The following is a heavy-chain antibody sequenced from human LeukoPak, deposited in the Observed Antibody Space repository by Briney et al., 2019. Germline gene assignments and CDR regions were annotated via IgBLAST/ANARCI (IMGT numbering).Heavy chain of an antibody. J-gene: IGHJ4*02. CDR2: INPSGGST. V-gene: IGHV1-46*01. Sequence: ASVKVSCKASGGTFSSYAISWVRQAPGQGLEWMGIINPSGGSTSYAQKFQGRVTMTRDTSTSTVYMELSSLRSEDTAVYYCARPSLAGYTASFDYWGQGTLVTVSS. D-gene: IGHD3-9*01. CDR1: GGTFSSYA. CDR3: ARPSLAGYTASFDY.